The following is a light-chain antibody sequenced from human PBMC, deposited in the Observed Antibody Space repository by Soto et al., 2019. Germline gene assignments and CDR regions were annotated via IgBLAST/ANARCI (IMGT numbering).Light chain of an antibody. CDR1: QSVGSD. Sequence: EIVMTQSPATLSVSPGERATLSCRASQSVGSDLAWYQQKPGQAPRLVIYDASNRATGIPARFSGSGSGTDFTLTISSLEPEDFAVYYCQHRSNWPPITFGQGTRLEIK. CDR3: QHRSNWPPIT. J-gene: IGKJ5*01. CDR2: DAS. V-gene: IGKV3-11*01.